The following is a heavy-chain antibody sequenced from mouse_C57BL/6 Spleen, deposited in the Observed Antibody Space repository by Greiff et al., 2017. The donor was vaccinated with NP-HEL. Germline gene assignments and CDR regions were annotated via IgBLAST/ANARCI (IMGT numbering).Heavy chain of an antibody. CDR2: ISSGGSYT. CDR3: ARHWGGNESWFAY. V-gene: IGHV5-6*01. Sequence: EVQVVESGGDLVKPGGSLKLSCAASGFTFSSYGMSWVRQTPDKRLEWVATISSGGSYTYYPDSVKGRFTISRAHAKNTLYLQMGSLKSEDTAMDYCARHWGGNESWFAYWGQGTLVTVSA. J-gene: IGHJ3*01. CDR1: GFTFSSYG.